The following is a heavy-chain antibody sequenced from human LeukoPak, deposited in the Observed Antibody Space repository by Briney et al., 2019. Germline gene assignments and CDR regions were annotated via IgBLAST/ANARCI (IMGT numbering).Heavy chain of an antibody. CDR1: GGSISSGSYY. CDR3: ASTYYDSSGYYYAMYYFDY. CDR2: TYTSGST. Sequence: SQTLSLTCAVSGGSISSGSYYWSWIRQPAGKGLEWIGRTYTSGSTNYDPSLKSRVTISVDTSKNQFSLKLSSVTAADTAVYYCASTYYDSSGYYYAMYYFDYWGQGTLVTVSS. V-gene: IGHV4-61*02. D-gene: IGHD3-22*01. J-gene: IGHJ4*02.